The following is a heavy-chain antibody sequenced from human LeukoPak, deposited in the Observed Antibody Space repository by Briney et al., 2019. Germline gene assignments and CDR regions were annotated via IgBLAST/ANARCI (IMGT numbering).Heavy chain of an antibody. D-gene: IGHD2-15*01. CDR2: IYPADSDT. CDR1: GYSFTRYW. CDR3: ARRCMSGYCSSGGPMDDY. J-gene: IGHJ4*02. V-gene: IGHV5-51*01. Sequence: GESLKISCKGSGYSFTRYWIGWVRQMPETGLEWMGVIYPADSDTTYNPSFQGQVTISVDRSINTAYLQWSCLKASDTAMYYCARRCMSGYCSSGGPMDDYWGQGTLVTVSS.